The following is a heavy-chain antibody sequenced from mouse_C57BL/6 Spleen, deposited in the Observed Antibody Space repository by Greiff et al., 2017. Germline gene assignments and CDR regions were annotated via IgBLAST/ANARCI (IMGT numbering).Heavy chain of an antibody. Sequence: QVHVKQSGAELVKPGASVKISCKASGYAFSSYWMNWVKQRPGQGLEWIGQIYPGDGDTNYNGKFKGKATLTADKSSSTAYMQLSSLTSEDSAVYFCARSEDGTPGFDYWGQGTTVTVSS. CDR2: IYPGDGDT. D-gene: IGHD2-1*01. CDR1: GYAFSSYW. J-gene: IGHJ2*01. CDR3: ARSEDGTPGFDY. V-gene: IGHV1-80*01.